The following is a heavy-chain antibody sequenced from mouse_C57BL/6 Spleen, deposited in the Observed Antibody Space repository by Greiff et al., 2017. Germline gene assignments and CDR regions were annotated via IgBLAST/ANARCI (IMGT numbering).Heavy chain of an antibody. Sequence: QVQLQQSGPELVKPGASVKISCKASGYAFSSSWMNWVKQRPGKGLEWIGRIYPGDGDTNYNGKFKGKATLTADKSSSTAYMQLSSLTSEDSAVYFCARGSNYVEYYCDYWGQGTTLTVSS. CDR2: IYPGDGDT. V-gene: IGHV1-82*01. CDR3: ARGSNYVEYYCDY. CDR1: GYAFSSSW. D-gene: IGHD2-5*01. J-gene: IGHJ2*01.